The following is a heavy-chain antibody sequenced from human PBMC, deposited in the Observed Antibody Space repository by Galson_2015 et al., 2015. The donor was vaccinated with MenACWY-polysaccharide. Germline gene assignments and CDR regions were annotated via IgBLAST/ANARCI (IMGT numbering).Heavy chain of an antibody. Sequence: SLRLSCAASGSRLSHSGMHWVRQAPGKGLEWVAVIQYDGSKIVYADSVKGRFTISRDNSKNTLFLEMNSLGAEDTAVYYCAREGSRIVFHAFDTWGQG. CDR1: GSRLSHSG. D-gene: IGHD2-15*01. CDR3: AREGSRIVFHAFDT. CDR2: IQYDGSKI. J-gene: IGHJ3*02. V-gene: IGHV3-33*01.